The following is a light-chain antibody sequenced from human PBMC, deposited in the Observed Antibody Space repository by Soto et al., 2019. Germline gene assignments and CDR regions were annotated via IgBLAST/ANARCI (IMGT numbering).Light chain of an antibody. CDR1: QSVSSNY. V-gene: IGKV3-20*01. CDR3: QQYGFSPIS. Sequence: IVLTQSPGTLSLSPGERATLSCRAGQSVSSNYLAWYQQKPGQAPRLLIYDASTRATGVPDRFSGSGSGPEYTLTITRLEPEDFAVYSCQQYGFSPISFGQGTRLEIK. CDR2: DAS. J-gene: IGKJ5*01.